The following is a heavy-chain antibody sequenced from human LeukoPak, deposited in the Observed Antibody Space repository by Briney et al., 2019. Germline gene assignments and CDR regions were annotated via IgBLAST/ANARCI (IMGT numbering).Heavy chain of an antibody. CDR2: TYYASQWSN. D-gene: IGHD1-14*01. V-gene: IGHV6-1*01. CDR1: GDSVSSSGVA. J-gene: IGHJ4*02. Sequence: SQTLSLTCAISGDSVSSSGVAWNWIRQSPSRGPEWLGRTYYASQWSNEYALSVKSRITINPDTSKNQFSLQLNSVTPEDTAVYYCTRGRNSAFGYWGQGTLVTVSS. CDR3: TRGRNSAFGY.